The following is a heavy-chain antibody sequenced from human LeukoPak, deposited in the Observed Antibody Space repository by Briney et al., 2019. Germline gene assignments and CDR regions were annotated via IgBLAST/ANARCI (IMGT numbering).Heavy chain of an antibody. CDR3: ARQRGSYNWSYDY. CDR2: INPNSGGT. CDR1: GYTFTGYY. J-gene: IGHJ4*02. Sequence: ASVKVSCKASGYTFTGYYMHWVRQAPGQGLEWMGWINPNSGGTNYAQKFQGRVTMTRDTSISTAYMELSRLRSDDTAVYYCARQRGSYNWSYDYWGQGTLATVSS. V-gene: IGHV1-2*02. D-gene: IGHD1-26*01.